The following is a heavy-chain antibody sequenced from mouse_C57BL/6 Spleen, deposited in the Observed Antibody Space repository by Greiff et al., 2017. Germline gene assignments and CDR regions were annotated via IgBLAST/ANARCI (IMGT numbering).Heavy chain of an antibody. J-gene: IGHJ4*01. V-gene: IGHV1-55*01. D-gene: IGHD1-1*01. CDR2: IYPGSGST. CDR1: GYTFTSYW. CDR3: ARGYGSRSYYAMDY. Sequence: QVHVKQPGAELVKPGASVKMSCKASGYTFTSYWITWVKQRPGQGLEWIGDIYPGSGSTNYNEKFKSKATLTVDTSSSTAYMQLSSLTSEDSAVYYCARGYGSRSYYAMDYWGQGTSVTVSS.